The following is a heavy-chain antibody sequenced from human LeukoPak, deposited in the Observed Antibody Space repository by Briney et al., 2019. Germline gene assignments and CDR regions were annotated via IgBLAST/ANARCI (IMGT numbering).Heavy chain of an antibody. V-gene: IGHV1-69*13. J-gene: IGHJ1*01. CDR3: ARAAVAGTVEYFQH. CDR1: GYTFTSYG. Sequence: SVKVSCKASGYTFTSYGISWVRQAPGQGLEWMGGIIPIFGTANYAQKFQGRVTITADESTSTAYMELSSLRSEDTAVYYCARAAVAGTVEYFQHWGQGTLVTVSS. D-gene: IGHD6-19*01. CDR2: IIPIFGTA.